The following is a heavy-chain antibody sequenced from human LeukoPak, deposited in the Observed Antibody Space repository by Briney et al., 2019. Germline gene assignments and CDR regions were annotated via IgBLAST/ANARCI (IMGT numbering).Heavy chain of an antibody. CDR2: ISGSGGST. D-gene: IGHD3-3*01. Sequence: GGSLRLSCAASGFTFSSYAMSWVRQAPGKGLEWVSAISGSGGSTYYADSVKGRFTISRDNSKNTLYLQMNSLRAEDTAVYYCAKEAYDFWSGYYFLLDHWGQGTLVTVSS. CDR1: GFTFSSYA. J-gene: IGHJ4*02. CDR3: AKEAYDFWSGYYFLLDH. V-gene: IGHV3-23*01.